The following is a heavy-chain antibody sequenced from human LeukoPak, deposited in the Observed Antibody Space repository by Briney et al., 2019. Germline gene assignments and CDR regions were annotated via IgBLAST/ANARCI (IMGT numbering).Heavy chain of an antibody. D-gene: IGHD4-17*01. CDR2: IYYSGST. CDR1: GGSISSGGYY. Sequence: SETLSLTRTVSGGSISSGGYYWSWIRQHPGKGLEWIGYIYYSGSTYYNPSLKSRVTISVDTSKNQFSLKLSSVTAADTAVYYCARADGDYVYWFDPWGQGTLVTVSS. CDR3: ARADGDYVYWFDP. V-gene: IGHV4-31*03. J-gene: IGHJ5*02.